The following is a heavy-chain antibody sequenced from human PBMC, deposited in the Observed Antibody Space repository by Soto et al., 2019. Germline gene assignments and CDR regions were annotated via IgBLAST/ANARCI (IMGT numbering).Heavy chain of an antibody. D-gene: IGHD2-2*01. CDR1: GFTFDDYA. CDR2: ISWNSGSI. J-gene: IGHJ4*02. V-gene: IGHV3-9*01. Sequence: GGSLRLSCAASGFTFDDYAMHWVRQAPGKGLEWVSGISWNSGSIGYADSVKGRFTISRDNAKNSLYLQMNSLRAEDTALYYCAKAIESRIVVVPAALDYWGQGTLVTV. CDR3: AKAIESRIVVVPAALDY.